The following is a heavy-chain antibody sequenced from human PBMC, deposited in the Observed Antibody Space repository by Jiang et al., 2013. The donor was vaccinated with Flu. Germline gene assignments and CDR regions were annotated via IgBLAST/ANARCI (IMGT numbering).Heavy chain of an antibody. V-gene: IGHV6-1*01. CDR3: ARALAVAGNAGWYYDL. CDR1: GDSVSSNSAA. J-gene: IGHJ2*01. CDR2: TYYRSKWYD. Sequence: QTLSLTCAISGDSVSSNSAAWNWIRQSPSRGLEWLGRTYYRSKWYDDYAVSVKSRITINPDTSKNQFSLQLNSVTPEDTAVYYCARALAVAGNAGWYYDLWGRGTLVTVSS. D-gene: IGHD6-19*01.